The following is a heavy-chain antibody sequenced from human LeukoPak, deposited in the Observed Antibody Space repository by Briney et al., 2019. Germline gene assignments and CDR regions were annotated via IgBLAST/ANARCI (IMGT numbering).Heavy chain of an antibody. V-gene: IGHV1-2*02. CDR2: INPNSGGT. Sequence: ASVKVSCKASGYTFTGYYMHWVRQAPGQGLEWMGWINPNSGGTNYAQKFQGRVTMTRDTSISTAYMELSRLRSDDTAVYYCARERPTTYCGGDCYFYMDVWGKGTTVTVSS. CDR3: ARERPTTYCGGDCYFYMDV. CDR1: GYTFTGYY. J-gene: IGHJ6*03. D-gene: IGHD2-21*01.